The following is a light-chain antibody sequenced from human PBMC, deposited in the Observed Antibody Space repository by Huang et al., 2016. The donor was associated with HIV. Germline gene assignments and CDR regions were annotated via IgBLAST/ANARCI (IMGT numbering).Light chain of an antibody. CDR3: QKYHSAPFT. V-gene: IGKV1-27*01. CDR1: QGIANY. Sequence: DIQMTQSPSSLSASVGDSVTITCRASQGIANYLAWYQQKPGKVPKLLIYAASTFQSGVPSRFSGSGSGTDVTLTISSLQPEDVATYYCQKYHSAPFTFGPGTKVDIK. CDR2: AAS. J-gene: IGKJ3*01.